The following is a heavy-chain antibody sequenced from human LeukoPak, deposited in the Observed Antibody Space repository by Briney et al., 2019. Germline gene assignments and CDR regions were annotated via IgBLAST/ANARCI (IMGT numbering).Heavy chain of an antibody. D-gene: IGHD3-10*01. CDR1: GGSISSYY. CDR3: ARHGLGGSGSPHFDY. J-gene: IGHJ4*02. CDR2: IYYTGRT. Sequence: SETQSLTCTVSGGSISSYYWSWIRQPPGKGLEWIGYIYYTGRTSYNPSLKSRVTISVDTSKNQLSLKLTSVTAADTAVYYCARHGLGGSGSPHFDYWGQGTLVPVSS. V-gene: IGHV4-59*08.